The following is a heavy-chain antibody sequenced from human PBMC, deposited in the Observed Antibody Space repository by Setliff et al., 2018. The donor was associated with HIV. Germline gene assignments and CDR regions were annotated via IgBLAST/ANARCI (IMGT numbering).Heavy chain of an antibody. CDR2: ISSSSSTR. CDR3: ARGHLDYNFWDEVLGNWFDP. CDR1: GFTFSSYS. V-gene: IGHV3-48*04. Sequence: PGGSLRLSCAASGFTFSSYSMNWVRQAPGKGLEWVSYISSSSSTRYYAGSVKGRFTISRDNAKKSLYLQMDSLRSEDTAVYYCARGHLDYNFWDEVLGNWFDPWGQGTLVTVSS. J-gene: IGHJ5*02. D-gene: IGHD3-3*01.